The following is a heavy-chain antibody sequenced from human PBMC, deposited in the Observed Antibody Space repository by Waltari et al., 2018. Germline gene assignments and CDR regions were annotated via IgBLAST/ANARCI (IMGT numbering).Heavy chain of an antibody. CDR3: ARETSKRFDY. J-gene: IGHJ4*02. CDR2: IISTSSSS. Sequence: EVQLVESGGGVVQPGGSLSLSFAASGFTLGSYSMSWVRQAPGKGLEWISYIISTSSSSDYADSVKGRFTISRDNAKNSLYLQMDNLRTEDTAVYYCARETSKRFDYWGQGALVTVSS. V-gene: IGHV3-48*04. CDR1: GFTLGSYS.